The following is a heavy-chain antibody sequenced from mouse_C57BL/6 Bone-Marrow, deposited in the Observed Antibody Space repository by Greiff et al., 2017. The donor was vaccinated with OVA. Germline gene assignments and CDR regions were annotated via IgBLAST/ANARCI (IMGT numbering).Heavy chain of an antibody. Sequence: EVHLVESGPGLVKPSQSLSLTCSVTGYSITSGYYWNWIRQFPGNKLQWMGYISYDGSNNYNPSLKNRISITRDTSKNQFFLKLNSVTTEDTATYYCARDYGSSYWYFDGWGTGTTVTVSS. CDR1: GYSITSGYY. CDR2: ISYDGSN. CDR3: ARDYGSSYWYFDG. V-gene: IGHV3-6*01. J-gene: IGHJ1*03. D-gene: IGHD1-1*01.